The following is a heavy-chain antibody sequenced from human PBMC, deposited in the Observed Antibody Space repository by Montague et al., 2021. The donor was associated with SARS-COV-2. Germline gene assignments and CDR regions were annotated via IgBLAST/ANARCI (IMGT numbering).Heavy chain of an antibody. CDR2: IDHSGNT. Sequence: SETLSLTCAVYGGSFSPYYWAWIRQSPGKGLEWIGNIDHSGNTNYNPSLKSRVSISVDTSSSQFSLYLTPVTAADAAVYYCARDASSSRWLRGRERYHFYPMDVWGQGTTVTVSS. J-gene: IGHJ6*02. V-gene: IGHV4-34*01. D-gene: IGHD2-2*01. CDR1: GGSFSPYY. CDR3: ARDASSSRWLRGRERYHFYPMDV.